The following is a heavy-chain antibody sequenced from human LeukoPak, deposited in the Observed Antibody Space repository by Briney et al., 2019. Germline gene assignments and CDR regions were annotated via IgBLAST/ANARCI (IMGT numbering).Heavy chain of an antibody. J-gene: IGHJ6*02. CDR2: ISYDGSNK. V-gene: IGHV3-30*03. CDR1: GLTFSSYG. Sequence: GGSLRLSCAASGLTFSSYGMHWVRQAPGKGLEWVAVISYDGSNKYYADSVKGRFTISRDNSKNTLYLQMNSLRAEDTAVYYCARGYQSYYGFWSGYLLDYGMDVWGQGTTVTVSS. D-gene: IGHD3-3*01. CDR3: ARGYQSYYGFWSGYLLDYGMDV.